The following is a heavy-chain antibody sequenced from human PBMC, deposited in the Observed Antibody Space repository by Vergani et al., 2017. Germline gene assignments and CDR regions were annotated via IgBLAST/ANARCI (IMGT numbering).Heavy chain of an antibody. CDR3: AHSRYCSSTSCYGDFDY. J-gene: IGHJ4*02. CDR1: GFSLSTSGVG. Sequence: QITLKESGPTLVKPTQTLTLTCTFSGFSLSTSGVGVGWIRQPPGKALEWLALIYWNDDKRYSPSLKSRLTITKDTSKNQVVLTMTNMDPVDTATYYCAHSRYCSSTSCYGDFDYWGQGTLVTVSS. D-gene: IGHD2-2*01. V-gene: IGHV2-5*01. CDR2: IYWNDDK.